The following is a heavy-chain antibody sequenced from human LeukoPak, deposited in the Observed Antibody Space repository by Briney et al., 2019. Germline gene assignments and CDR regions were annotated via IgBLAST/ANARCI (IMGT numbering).Heavy chain of an antibody. CDR1: GFTFSSHW. CDR2: IYSGGST. J-gene: IGHJ6*02. V-gene: IGHV3-53*01. Sequence: GGSLRLSCAASGFTFSSHWMYWVRQAPGKGLEWVSVIYSGGSTYYADSVKGRFTISRDNSKNTLYLQMNSLRAEDTAVYYCARDASYYGMDVWGQGTTVTVSS. CDR3: ARDASYYGMDV.